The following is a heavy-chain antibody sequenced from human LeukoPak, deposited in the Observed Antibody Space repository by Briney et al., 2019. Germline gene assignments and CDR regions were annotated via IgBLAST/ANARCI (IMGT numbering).Heavy chain of an antibody. V-gene: IGHV3-15*07. CDR2: IESKTDGGTT. Sequence: PGGSLRLSCAASGFAFNNARMNWVRQAPGKGLEWVGRIESKTDGGTTDYAAPVKGRFTISRDDSKNTLYLQMNSLKTEDTAVYYCTTDGDYFDNNSNFDYWGQGTLVTVSS. J-gene: IGHJ4*02. D-gene: IGHD3-22*01. CDR1: GFAFNNAR. CDR3: TTDGDYFDNNSNFDY.